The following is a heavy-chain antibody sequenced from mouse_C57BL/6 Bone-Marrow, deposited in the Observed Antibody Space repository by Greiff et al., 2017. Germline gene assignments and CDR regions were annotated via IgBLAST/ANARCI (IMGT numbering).Heavy chain of an antibody. V-gene: IGHV1-50*01. Sequence: VQLQQPGAELVKPGASVKLSCKASGYTFTSYWMQWVKQRPGQGLEWIGEIDPSDSYTNYNQKFKGKATLTVDTSSSTAYMQLSSLTSEDSAVYYCARWRDGYSYWYFDVWGTVTTVTVSS. CDR1: GYTFTSYW. CDR2: IDPSDSYT. CDR3: ARWRDGYSYWYFDV. J-gene: IGHJ1*03. D-gene: IGHD2-3*01.